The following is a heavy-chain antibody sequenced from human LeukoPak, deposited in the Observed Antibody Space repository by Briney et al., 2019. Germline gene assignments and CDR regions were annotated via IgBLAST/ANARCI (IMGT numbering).Heavy chain of an antibody. CDR3: ARVPGYCSSTSCPYYFDY. D-gene: IGHD2-2*01. J-gene: IGHJ4*02. CDR1: GYTFTGYY. V-gene: IGHV1-2*04. CDR2: INPNSGGT. Sequence: ASVKVSRKASGYTFTGYYMHWVRQAPGQGLEWMGWINPNSGGTNYAQKFQGWVTMTRDTSISTAYMELSRLRSDDTAVYYCARVPGYCSSTSCPYYFDYWGQGTLVTVSS.